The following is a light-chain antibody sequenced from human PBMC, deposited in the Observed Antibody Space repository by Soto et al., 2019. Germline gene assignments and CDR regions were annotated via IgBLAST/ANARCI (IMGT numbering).Light chain of an antibody. V-gene: IGKV1-5*03. Sequence: DFPMTQSPSTLSASVGDTVTITCRASQSISSWLAWYQQKPGKAPKLVIYRASILQSGVPSRFSAIGSGTEFILTISSLQPDDFATYYCQMYNTYSGTFGQGTKVELK. CDR3: QMYNTYSGT. CDR2: RAS. CDR1: QSISSW. J-gene: IGKJ1*01.